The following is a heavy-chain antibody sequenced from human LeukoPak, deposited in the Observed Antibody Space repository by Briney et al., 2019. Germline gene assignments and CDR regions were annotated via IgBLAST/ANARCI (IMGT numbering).Heavy chain of an antibody. J-gene: IGHJ4*02. Sequence: PSETLSLTCTVSGGSISSYYWSWIRQPPGKGLEWIGYIYYSGSTNYNPSLKSRVTISVDTSKNQFSLKLSSVTAADTAVYYCARSGRAARHNDDYWGQGTLVTVSS. D-gene: IGHD6-6*01. CDR3: ARSGRAARHNDDY. CDR2: IYYSGST. CDR1: GGSISSYY. V-gene: IGHV4-59*12.